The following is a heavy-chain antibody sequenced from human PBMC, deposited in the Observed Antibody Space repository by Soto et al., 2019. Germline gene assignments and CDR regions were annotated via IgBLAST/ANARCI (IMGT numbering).Heavy chain of an antibody. D-gene: IGHD1-26*01. Sequence: QVQLVQSGAEVKKPGASVKVSCKASGYTFTSYDINWVRQATGQGLEWMGWMNPNSGDTGYAQNFQGRATMTSNTSISTAYMELSSLRSEDTAVYYCASAREGSGFEPWGQGTLVTVSS. J-gene: IGHJ5*02. CDR1: GYTFTSYD. V-gene: IGHV1-8*01. CDR2: MNPNSGDT. CDR3: ASAREGSGFEP.